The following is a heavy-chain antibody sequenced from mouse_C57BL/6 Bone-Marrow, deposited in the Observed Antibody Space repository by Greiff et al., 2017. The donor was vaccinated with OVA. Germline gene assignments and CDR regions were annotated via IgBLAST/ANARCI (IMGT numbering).Heavy chain of an antibody. D-gene: IGHD1-1*01. CDR3: ATVVARYWYFDV. CDR1: GYTFTSYW. CDR2: IDPSDSYT. J-gene: IGHJ1*03. V-gene: IGHV1-69*01. Sequence: QVQLQQPGAELVMPGASVKLSCKASGYTFTSYWMHWVKQRPGQGLEWIGEIDPSDSYTNYNQKFKGKSTLTVDKSSSTAYMQLSSLTSEDSAVYYCATVVARYWYFDVWGTGTTVTVSS.